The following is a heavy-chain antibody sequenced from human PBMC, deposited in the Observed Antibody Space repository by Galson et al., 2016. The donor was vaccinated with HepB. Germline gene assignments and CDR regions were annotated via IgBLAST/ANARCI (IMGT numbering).Heavy chain of an antibody. Sequence: QSGAEVKKSGESPKISCKGSGYSFTSYWIAWVRQMPGKGLEWMGIIYAGNSETRYSPSFQGQVTISADKSIDTAYLQWSSLKASDTAMYYCARQSSIMGDIYSWGQGTLVTVSS. CDR2: IYAGNSET. J-gene: IGHJ4*02. CDR3: ARQSSIMGDIYS. V-gene: IGHV5-51*01. D-gene: IGHD3-16*01. CDR1: GYSFTSYW.